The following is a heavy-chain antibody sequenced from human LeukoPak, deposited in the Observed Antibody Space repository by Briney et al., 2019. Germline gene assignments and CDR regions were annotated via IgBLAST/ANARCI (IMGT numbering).Heavy chain of an antibody. J-gene: IGHJ5*02. V-gene: IGHV1-2*02. Sequence: ASVKVSCKASGYTFTSYDINWVRQAPGQGLEWMGWINPNSGGTNYAQKFQGRVTMTRDTSISTAYMELSRLRSDDTAVYYCAREGSRSMVRGVIIRALWFDPWGQGTLVTVSS. CDR3: AREGSRSMVRGVIIRALWFDP. CDR2: INPNSGGT. D-gene: IGHD3-10*01. CDR1: GYTFTSYD.